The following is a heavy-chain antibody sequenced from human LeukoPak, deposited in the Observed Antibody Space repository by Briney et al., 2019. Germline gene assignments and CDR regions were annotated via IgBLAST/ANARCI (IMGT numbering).Heavy chain of an antibody. CDR2: INHSGST. J-gene: IGHJ5*02. CDR1: GGSISSYY. CDR3: AHYDSSGYYSGWFDP. Sequence: SETLSLTCTVSGGSISSYYWSWIRQPPGKGLEWIGEINHSGSTNYNPSLKSRVTISVDTSKNQFSLKLSSVTAADTAVYYCAHYDSSGYYSGWFDPWGQGTLVTVPS. V-gene: IGHV4-34*01. D-gene: IGHD3-22*01.